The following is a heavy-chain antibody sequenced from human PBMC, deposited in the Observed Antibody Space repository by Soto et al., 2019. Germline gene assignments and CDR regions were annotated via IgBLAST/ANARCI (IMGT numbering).Heavy chain of an antibody. V-gene: IGHV4-59*01. CDR1: GGSISNFY. CDR3: ARAPMVLSRSYFDS. CDR2: ISYSGNT. J-gene: IGHJ4*02. D-gene: IGHD2-8*01. Sequence: SGTLSLTCTVSGGSISNFYWSWIRQPPGKGLEWIGYISYSGNTNYNPSLKSRVSISVDTSKNQLSLNLTSVTAADTAVYYCARAPMVLSRSYFDSWGQGTPVTVS.